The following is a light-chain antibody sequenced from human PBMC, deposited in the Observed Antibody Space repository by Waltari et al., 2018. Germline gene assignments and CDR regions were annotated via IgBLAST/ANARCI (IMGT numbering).Light chain of an antibody. CDR3: QQRADWPLT. CDR2: YTS. CDR1: QSVTSY. Sequence: EIVLTQSPATLSLSPGERATLSCRASQSVTSYLSWYQQKPGLDPRHLIYYTSYRATGIPARFIGSGSATDFSITITSLESEDFAVYYCQQRADWPLTFGGGTKVEIK. J-gene: IGKJ4*01. V-gene: IGKV3-11*01.